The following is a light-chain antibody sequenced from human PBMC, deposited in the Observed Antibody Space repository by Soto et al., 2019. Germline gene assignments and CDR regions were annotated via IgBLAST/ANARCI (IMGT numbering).Light chain of an antibody. CDR1: QNINSN. CDR3: QNYDNWPPTWT. CDR2: RTS. J-gene: IGKJ1*01. V-gene: IGKV3-15*01. Sequence: IVMTQSPATLSVSPGERVTLSCRASQNINSNLAWYQHKPGQAPRLLMFRTSIRATGIPARFSGSGSGTEFTLTISSLQSEDFAVYYCQNYDNWPPTWTFGQGTKVDIK.